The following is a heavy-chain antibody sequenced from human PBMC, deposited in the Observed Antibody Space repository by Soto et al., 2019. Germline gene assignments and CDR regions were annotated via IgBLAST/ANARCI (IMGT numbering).Heavy chain of an antibody. CDR3: ARDSDIYYGMDV. J-gene: IGHJ6*02. CDR1: GFTFSVHS. Sequence: DVQLVESGGGFIQPDESLRLSCAASGFTFSVHSMNWVRRAPGKGLEWVSYISSTSSARYYADSVRGRFTISRDNAKYSLYLQMNSLTDEDTAVYYCARDSDIYYGMDVWGQGTTVTVSS. CDR2: ISSTSSAR. D-gene: IGHD3-9*01. V-gene: IGHV3-48*02.